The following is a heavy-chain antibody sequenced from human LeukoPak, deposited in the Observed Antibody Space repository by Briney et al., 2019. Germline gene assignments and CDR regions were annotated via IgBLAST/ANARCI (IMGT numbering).Heavy chain of an antibody. CDR1: GNAFSTYY. CDR3: ASSYCTNGVCAYYYYYMDV. J-gene: IGHJ6*03. V-gene: IGHV1-2*02. D-gene: IGHD2-8*01. CDR2: INPNSGGT. Sequence: GASMKVAGKASGNAFSTYYMHWMLQAPGQGHEWMIWINPNSGGTNYAQKFQGRVTMTRDTSISTAYMELSRLRSAYTAVYYCASSYCTNGVCAYYYYYMDVWGKGTTVTVSS.